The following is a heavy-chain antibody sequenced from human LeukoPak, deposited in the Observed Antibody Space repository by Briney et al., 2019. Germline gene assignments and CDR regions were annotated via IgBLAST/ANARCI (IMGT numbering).Heavy chain of an antibody. V-gene: IGHV4-4*07. CDR2: IYTSGST. CDR1: GGSISSYY. J-gene: IGHJ6*03. CDR3: ARDGGVAAYYYYMDV. D-gene: IGHD3-16*01. Sequence: SETLSLTCTVSGGSISSYYWSWIRQPAGKGLEWIGRIYTSGSTNYNPSLKSRVTMSVDTSKNQFSLKLSSVTAADTAVYYCARDGGVAAYYYYMDVWGKGTTVTISS.